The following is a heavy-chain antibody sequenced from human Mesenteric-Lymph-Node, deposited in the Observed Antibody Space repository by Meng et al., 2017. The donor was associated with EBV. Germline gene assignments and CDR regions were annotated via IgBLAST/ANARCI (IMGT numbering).Heavy chain of an antibody. V-gene: IGHV4-34*01. J-gene: IGHJ2*01. Sequence: QDQLTQWGAGLLNTSETRPLTCDVGGGSFSDDYWSWIRQPPGRGLEWIGEINHSGSTGYNPSLKSRVTISVDTSKNQFSVRLTSVTAADTAVYYCARSRRYGGLDYWYFDLWGRGTLVTVSS. CDR3: ARSRRYGGLDYWYFDL. D-gene: IGHD4-23*01. CDR2: INHSGST. CDR1: GGSFSDDY.